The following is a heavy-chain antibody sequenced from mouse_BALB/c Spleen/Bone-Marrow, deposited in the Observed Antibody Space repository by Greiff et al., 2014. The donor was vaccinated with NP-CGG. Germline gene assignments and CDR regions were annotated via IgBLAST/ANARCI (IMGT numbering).Heavy chain of an antibody. Sequence: QVQLQQSGAELMKPGASVKISCKATGYTFRSYWIEWVKQRPGHGLEWIGEILPGSGITNYNEKFKGKATFTADTSSNTAYMQLSSLTSEDSAVYYCTRGGSYYRYLDYWGQGTTLTVSS. CDR2: ILPGSGIT. V-gene: IGHV1-9*01. CDR3: TRGGSYYRYLDY. CDR1: GYTFRSYW. D-gene: IGHD2-14*01. J-gene: IGHJ2*01.